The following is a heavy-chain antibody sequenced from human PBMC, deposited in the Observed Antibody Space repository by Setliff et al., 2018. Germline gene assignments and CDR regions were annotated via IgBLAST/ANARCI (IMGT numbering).Heavy chain of an antibody. V-gene: IGHV3-21*01. CDR3: ARDEVNCSGSKCYSGFDS. J-gene: IGHJ4*02. CDR1: GFTFSTYS. Sequence: GGSLRLSCAASGFTFSTYSFHWVRQAPGKGLDWVSSISPNSIYIYYADSVKGRFTISRDNANNSMSLQMNSLRAEDTAVYYCARDEVNCSGSKCYSGFDSWGQGTLVTVSS. CDR2: ISPNSIYI. D-gene: IGHD2-15*01.